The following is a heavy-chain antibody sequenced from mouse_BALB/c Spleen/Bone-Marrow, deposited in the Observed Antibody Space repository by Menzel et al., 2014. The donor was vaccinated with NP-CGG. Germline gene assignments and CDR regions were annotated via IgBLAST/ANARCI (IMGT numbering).Heavy chain of an antibody. Sequence: EVQLVESGGGLVKPGGSLKLSCAASGFAFSSYDMSWVRQTPEKRLEWVAYISSGGGSTYYPDTVKGRFTISRDNAKNTLYLQMSSLKSEDTAMYYCAREVLRDYFDYWGQGITLTVSS. V-gene: IGHV5-12-1*01. J-gene: IGHJ2*01. CDR2: ISSGGGST. CDR3: AREVLRDYFDY. D-gene: IGHD1-1*01. CDR1: GFAFSSYD.